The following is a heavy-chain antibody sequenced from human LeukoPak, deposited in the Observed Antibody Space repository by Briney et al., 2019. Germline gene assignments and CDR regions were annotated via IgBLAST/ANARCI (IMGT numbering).Heavy chain of an antibody. D-gene: IGHD3-10*01. Sequence: ASVKVSCKASGYTFTSYDINWVRQATGQGLEWMGIINPSGGSTSYAQKFQGRVTMTRDTSTSTVYMELSSLRSEDTAVYYCARADGSGSYFVDYYYGMDVWGQGTTVTVSS. CDR1: GYTFTSYD. V-gene: IGHV1-46*01. CDR2: INPSGGST. CDR3: ARADGSGSYFVDYYYGMDV. J-gene: IGHJ6*02.